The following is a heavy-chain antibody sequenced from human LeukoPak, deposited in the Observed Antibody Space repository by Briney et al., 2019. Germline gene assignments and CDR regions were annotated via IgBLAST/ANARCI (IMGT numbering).Heavy chain of an antibody. D-gene: IGHD3-22*01. CDR2: ISYDGRNK. V-gene: IGHV3-30*18. CDR3: AKIATYYYDSSGYYSKNDY. CDR1: GFTFSSYG. J-gene: IGHJ4*02. Sequence: GGSLRLSCAASGFTFSSYGMHWVRQAPGKGLEWVAVISYDGRNKYYADSVKGRFTISRDNSKNTLYLQMNSLRAEDTAVYYCAKIATYYYDSSGYYSKNDYWGQGTLVTVSS.